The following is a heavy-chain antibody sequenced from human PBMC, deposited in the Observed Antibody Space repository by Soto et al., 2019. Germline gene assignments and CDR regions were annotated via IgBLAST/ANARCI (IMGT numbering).Heavy chain of an antibody. Sequence: SHTLSLTCAISGDSFSSNSAAWNWIRQSPSRGLEWLGRTYYRSKWYNEYAVSVKSRITIKPDTSKNQFSLQLSSVIPEDTAVYYCAGMQEGALAFWGQGTLVTVSS. V-gene: IGHV6-1*01. CDR2: TYYRSKWYN. CDR3: AGMQEGALAF. D-gene: IGHD1-26*01. CDR1: GDSFSSNSAA. J-gene: IGHJ4*02.